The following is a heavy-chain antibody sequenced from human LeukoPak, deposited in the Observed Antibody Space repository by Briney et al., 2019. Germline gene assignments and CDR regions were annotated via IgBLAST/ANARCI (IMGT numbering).Heavy chain of an antibody. Sequence: PSETLSLTCSVSGGPISGYQWNWIRQPPGKGLEWIAYMYYRGTTNYRPSLRSRVTMSVDTSKNQFSLKLSSVTAADTAVYYCARGLWGSDAFDIWGQGTMVTVSS. CDR3: ARGLWGSDAFDI. J-gene: IGHJ3*02. CDR1: GGPISGYQ. CDR2: MYYRGTT. D-gene: IGHD3-10*01. V-gene: IGHV4-59*01.